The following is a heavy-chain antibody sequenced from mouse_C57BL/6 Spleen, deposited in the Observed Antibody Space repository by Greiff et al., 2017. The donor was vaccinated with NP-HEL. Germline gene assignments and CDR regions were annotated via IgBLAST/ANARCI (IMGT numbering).Heavy chain of an antibody. CDR2: IDPENGDT. CDR3: TTEGKAQATGFDY. Sequence: EVQGVESGAELVRPGASVKLSCTASGFNIKDDYMHWVKQRPEQGLEWIGWIDPENGDTEYASKFQGKATITADTSSNTAYLQLSSLTSEDTAVYYCTTEGKAQATGFDYWGQGTTLTVSS. J-gene: IGHJ2*01. CDR1: GFNIKDDY. D-gene: IGHD3-2*02. V-gene: IGHV14-4*01.